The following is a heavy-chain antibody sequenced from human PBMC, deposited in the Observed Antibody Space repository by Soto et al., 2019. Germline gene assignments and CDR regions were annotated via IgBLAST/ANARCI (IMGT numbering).Heavy chain of an antibody. J-gene: IGHJ4*02. CDR1: GGTFSSYT. CDR3: ARGPVEMATIGMVDY. Sequence: ASVKVSCKASGGTFSSYTISWVRQAPGQGLEWMGRIIPILGIANYAQKFQGRVTITADKSTSTAYMELSSLRSEDTAVYYCARGPVEMATIGMVDYWGQGTLVTVSS. CDR2: IIPILGIA. V-gene: IGHV1-69*02. D-gene: IGHD5-12*01.